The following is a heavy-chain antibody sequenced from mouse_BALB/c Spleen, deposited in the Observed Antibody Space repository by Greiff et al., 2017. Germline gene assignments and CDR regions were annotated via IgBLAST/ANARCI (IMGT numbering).Heavy chain of an antibody. V-gene: IGHV1-4*01. D-gene: IGHD2-4*01. CDR3: APLYDYDGWFAY. CDR1: GYTFTSYT. Sequence: QVQLQQSGAELARPGASVKMSCKASGYTFTSYTMHWVKQRPGQGLEWIGYINPSSGYTKYNQKFKDKATLTADKSSSTAYMQLSSLTSEDSAVYYCAPLYDYDGWFAYWGQGTLVTVSA. CDR2: INPSSGYT. J-gene: IGHJ3*01.